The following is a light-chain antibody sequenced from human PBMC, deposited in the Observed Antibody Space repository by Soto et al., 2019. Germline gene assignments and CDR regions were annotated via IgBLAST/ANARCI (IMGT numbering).Light chain of an antibody. CDR2: SAS. CDR1: QCITSY. Sequence: IQLTQSPSSLSASVGDRVTIACRASQCITSYLSWYQQRPGKAPRLLIYSASTLQSGVPSRFSGSGYGTDFSLTISNLQPEDFATYYCQQLYSHPLTFGGGTKVDIK. V-gene: IGKV1-9*01. J-gene: IGKJ4*01. CDR3: QQLYSHPLT.